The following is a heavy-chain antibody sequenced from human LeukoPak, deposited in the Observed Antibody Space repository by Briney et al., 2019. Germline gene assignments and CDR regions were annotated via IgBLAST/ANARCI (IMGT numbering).Heavy chain of an antibody. CDR1: GFTFSHYW. J-gene: IGHJ4*02. CDR3: AREGGYSHAFDY. D-gene: IGHD3-22*01. V-gene: IGHV3-74*01. Sequence: GGSLRLSCAASGFTFSHYWMQWVRQAPGKGLVWVSRINSDGSSTTYADSVKGRFTISRDNAKNTLYLQMNSLRAEDTAVYYCAREGGYSHAFDYWGQGTLVTVSS. CDR2: INSDGSST.